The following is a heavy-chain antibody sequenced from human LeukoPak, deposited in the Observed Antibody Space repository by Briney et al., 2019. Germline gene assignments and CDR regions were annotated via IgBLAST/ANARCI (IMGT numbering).Heavy chain of an antibody. J-gene: IGHJ5*02. Sequence: GESLKISCKGSGYSFTSYWIGWVRQMPGKGLEWMGIIYPGDSDTRYSPSFQGQVTISADKSISTAYLQWSSLKASDTAMYYCATAGYCSGGSCHQGGWFDPWGQGTLVTVSS. CDR1: GYSFTSYW. V-gene: IGHV5-51*01. CDR2: IYPGDSDT. D-gene: IGHD2-15*01. CDR3: ATAGYCSGGSCHQGGWFDP.